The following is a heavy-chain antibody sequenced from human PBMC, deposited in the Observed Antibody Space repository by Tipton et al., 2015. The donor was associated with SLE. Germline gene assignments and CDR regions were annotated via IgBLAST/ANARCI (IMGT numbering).Heavy chain of an antibody. CDR1: GFTFSSYE. CDR2: IKSKTDGGTT. D-gene: IGHD3-3*01. V-gene: IGHV3-15*01. Sequence: SLRLSCAASGFTFSSYEMNWVRQAPGKGLEWVGRIKSKTDGGTTDYAAPVKGRFTISRDDSKNTLYLQMNSLRAEDTAVYYCAIGGDYGDFCRYWGQGTLVTVSS. J-gene: IGHJ4*02. CDR3: AIGGDYGDFCRY.